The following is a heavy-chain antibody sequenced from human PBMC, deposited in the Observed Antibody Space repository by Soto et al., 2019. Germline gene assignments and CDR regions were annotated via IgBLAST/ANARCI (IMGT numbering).Heavy chain of an antibody. D-gene: IGHD3-22*01. J-gene: IGHJ4*02. CDR3: ARDLSDYDSSGSYFDY. CDR2: ISAYNGNT. CDR1: GYTFTSYG. Sequence: ASGEGPCKASGYTFTSYGISWVRQAPGQGLEWMGWISAYNGNTNYAQKLQGRVTMTTDTSTSTAYMELRSLRSDDTAVYYCARDLSDYDSSGSYFDYWGQGTLVTVSS. V-gene: IGHV1-18*01.